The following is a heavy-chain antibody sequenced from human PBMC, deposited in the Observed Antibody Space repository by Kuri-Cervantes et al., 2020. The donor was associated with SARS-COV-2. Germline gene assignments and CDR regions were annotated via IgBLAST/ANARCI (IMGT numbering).Heavy chain of an antibody. J-gene: IGHJ6*02. CDR3: ARDPRWPGSYYYYGMEV. CDR1: GGSISSSSYY. CDR2: IYYSGST. D-gene: IGHD1-26*01. V-gene: IGHV4-39*07. Sequence: SETLSLTCTVSGGSISSSSYYWGWIRQPPGKGLEWIGSIYYSGSTYYNPSLKSRVTISVDTSKNQFSLKLSSVTAADTAVYYCARDPRWPGSYYYYGMEVWGQGTTVTVSS.